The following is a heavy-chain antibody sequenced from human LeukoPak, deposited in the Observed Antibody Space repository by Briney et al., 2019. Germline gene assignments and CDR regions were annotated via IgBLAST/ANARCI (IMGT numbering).Heavy chain of an antibody. V-gene: IGHV4-31*03. D-gene: IGHD4-23*01. CDR1: GGSISSGGYY. J-gene: IGHJ4*02. Sequence: SQTLSLTCTVSGGSISSGGYYWSWIRQHPGKGLEWIGYIYYSGSTYYNPSLKSRVIISVDTSKNQFSLELTSVTAADTAVYYCAKGTVVYQFDYGGQGTLVTVSS. CDR3: AKGTVVYQFDY. CDR2: IYYSGST.